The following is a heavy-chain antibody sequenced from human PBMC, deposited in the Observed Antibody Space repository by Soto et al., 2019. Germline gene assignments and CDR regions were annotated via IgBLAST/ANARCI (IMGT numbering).Heavy chain of an antibody. CDR2: ISSSSSYI. CDR3: ARGLGSSWYYYYYGMDV. D-gene: IGHD6-13*01. CDR1: GFTFRSYS. V-gene: IGHV3-21*01. Sequence: KTGGSLRLACAASGFTFRSYSMNWVRQAPGKGLEWVSSISSSSSYIYYADSVKGRFTISRDNAKNSLYLQMNSLRAEDTAVYYCARGLGSSWYYYYYGMDVWGQGTTVTVSS. J-gene: IGHJ6*02.